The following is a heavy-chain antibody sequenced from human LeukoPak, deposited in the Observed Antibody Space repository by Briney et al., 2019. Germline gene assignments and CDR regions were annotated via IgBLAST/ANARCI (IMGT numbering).Heavy chain of an antibody. CDR3: ARDLFTEGEDY. J-gene: IGHJ4*02. CDR1: GFTFSSYW. Sequence: GGSLRLSCAASGFTFSSYWMSWVRQAPGKGLEWVANISEHGGDMYYVGSVKGRFTISRDNAKNSLYLQMNSLRADDTAVYYCARDLFTEGEDYWGQGTLVTVSS. D-gene: IGHD3-16*01. V-gene: IGHV3-7*01. CDR2: ISEHGGDM.